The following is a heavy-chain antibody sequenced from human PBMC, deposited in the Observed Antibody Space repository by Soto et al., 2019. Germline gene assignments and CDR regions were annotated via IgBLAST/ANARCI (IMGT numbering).Heavy chain of an antibody. CDR3: TRSGYNYRSQYWFDP. CDR1: GYSFTSSW. V-gene: IGHV5-51*01. Sequence: GESLKISCKGSGYSFTSSWIGWVRQMPGKGLEWMGIIYPDDSDTRYSPSFQGQVTISADKSVSTAYLQWSSLKASDTAMYYCTRSGYNYRSQYWFDPWGQGTLVTVSS. CDR2: IYPDDSDT. J-gene: IGHJ5*02. D-gene: IGHD1-1*01.